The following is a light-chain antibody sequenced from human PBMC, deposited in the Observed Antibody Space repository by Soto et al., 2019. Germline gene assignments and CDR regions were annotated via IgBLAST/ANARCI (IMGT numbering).Light chain of an antibody. J-gene: IGLJ2*01. Sequence: QSVLTQPPSASGTPGQRVTISCSGSSSNIGSNYVYWYQQLPGTAPKLLIYRNNQRPSGVPDRFSVSKSGTSASLAISGLRSEDEADYYCAACDDSMSGGVFGGGPQLTVL. CDR3: AACDDSMSGGV. CDR2: RNN. V-gene: IGLV1-47*01. CDR1: SSNIGSNY.